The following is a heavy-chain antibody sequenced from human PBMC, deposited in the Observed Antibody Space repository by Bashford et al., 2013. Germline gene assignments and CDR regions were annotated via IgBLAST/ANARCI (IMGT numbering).Heavy chain of an antibody. D-gene: IGHD3-22*01. V-gene: IGHV2-26*01. CDR3: ARMSRYYYDSSGTNWFDP. CDR1: GFSLSNARMG. Sequence: SGPTLVKPTETLTLTCTVSGFSLSNARMGVSWIRQPPGKALEWLAHIFSNDEKSYSTSLKSRLTISKDTSKSQVVLTMTNMDPVDTATYYCARMSRYYYDSSGTNWFDPWGQGTLVTVSS. CDR2: IFSNDEK. J-gene: IGHJ5*02.